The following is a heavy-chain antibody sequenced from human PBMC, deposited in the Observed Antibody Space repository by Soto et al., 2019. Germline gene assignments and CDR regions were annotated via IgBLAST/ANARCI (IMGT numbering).Heavy chain of an antibody. V-gene: IGHV1-69*08. J-gene: IGHJ6*02. D-gene: IGHD3-9*01. CDR3: AREDDILTGYYPDGGGMDV. CDR2: IIPILGIA. Sequence: QVQLVQSGAEVKKPGSSVKVSCKASGGTFSSYTISWVRQAPGQGLEWMGRIIPILGIANYAQKFQGRVTITGDKSKGTAYMELSSLRSGDTAVYYCAREDDILTGYYPDGGGMDVWGQGTTVTVSS. CDR1: GGTFSSYT.